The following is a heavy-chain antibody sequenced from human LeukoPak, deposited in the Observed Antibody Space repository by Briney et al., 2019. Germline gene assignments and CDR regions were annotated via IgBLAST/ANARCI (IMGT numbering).Heavy chain of an antibody. CDR2: ITSGGDYI. Sequence: GGSLRLSCAASGFTFNTFNMNWVRQAPRQGLEWVSSITSGGDYIYYADSVKGRFTTSRHNAKNSLSLQLNSLRVEDTAVYYCARGHYDVLAASYKWTPDYWGQGTLVTVSS. CDR1: GFTFNTFN. CDR3: ARGHYDVLAASYKWTPDY. D-gene: IGHD3-9*01. J-gene: IGHJ4*02. V-gene: IGHV3-21*01.